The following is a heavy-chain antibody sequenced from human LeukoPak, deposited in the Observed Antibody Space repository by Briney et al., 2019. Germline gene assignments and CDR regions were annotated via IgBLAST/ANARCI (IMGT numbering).Heavy chain of an antibody. J-gene: IGHJ4*02. CDR3: ARDRRRYSSSSLWEY. CDR1: GFTFDDYG. V-gene: IGHV3-20*04. Sequence: PGGPLRLSCAASGFTFDDYGMSWVRQAPGKGLEWVSGINWNGGSTGYADSVKGRFTISRDNAKNSLYLQMNSLRAEDTALYYCARDRRRYSSSSLWEYWGQGTLVTVSS. CDR2: INWNGGST. D-gene: IGHD6-6*01.